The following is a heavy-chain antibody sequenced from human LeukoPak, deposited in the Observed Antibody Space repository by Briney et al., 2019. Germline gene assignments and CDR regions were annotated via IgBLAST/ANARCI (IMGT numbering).Heavy chain of an antibody. CDR3: ARHPGYSFGQNYQYYYLDV. D-gene: IGHD5-18*01. CDR1: GVSISSSNYY. CDR2: VHYNGRT. Sequence: SETLSLTCTVSGVSISSSNYYWGWIRQPPGKGLEWIGIVHYNGRTFYNPPLTSRVTISIDTSKNQFSLRLSSVTVADTAVYFCARHPGYSFGQNYQYYYLDVWGKGTTVTVSS. V-gene: IGHV4-39*01. J-gene: IGHJ6*03.